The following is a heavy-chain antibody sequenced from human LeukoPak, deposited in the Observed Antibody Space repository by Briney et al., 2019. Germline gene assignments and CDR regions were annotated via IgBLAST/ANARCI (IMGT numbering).Heavy chain of an antibody. D-gene: IGHD5-18*01. CDR1: GFTFSSYA. CDR2: ISGSGGST. Sequence: GGSLRLSWAASGFTFSSYAMSWVRQAPGKGLEWVSAISGSGGSTYYADSVKGRFTISRDNSKNTLYLQMNSLRAEDTAVYYCAKDCTAMVMGDAFDIWGQGTMVTVSS. J-gene: IGHJ3*02. CDR3: AKDCTAMVMGDAFDI. V-gene: IGHV3-23*01.